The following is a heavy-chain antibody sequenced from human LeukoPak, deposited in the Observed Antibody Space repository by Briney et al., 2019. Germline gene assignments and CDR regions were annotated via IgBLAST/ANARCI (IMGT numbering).Heavy chain of an antibody. CDR1: GFTISFHW. CDR2: INQVASEK. Sequence: PGGSLRLSCAASGFTISFHWMSWVRQAPGKGLEWVANINQVASEKNYVDSVKGRFTISRDNAKNSLYLQMNSVRAEDTAMYYCVRDGGYYGPDSWGQGALVSVS. J-gene: IGHJ4*02. D-gene: IGHD3-10*01. CDR3: VRDGGYYGPDS. V-gene: IGHV3-7*04.